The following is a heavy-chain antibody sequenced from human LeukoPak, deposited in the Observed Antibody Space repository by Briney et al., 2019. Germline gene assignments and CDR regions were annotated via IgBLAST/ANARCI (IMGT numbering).Heavy chain of an antibody. CDR2: IYYSGST. D-gene: IGHD1-26*01. CDR1: GGSISSYY. J-gene: IGHJ4*02. Sequence: PSETLSLTCTVSGGSISSYYWSWIRQPPGKGLEWIGYIYYSGSTNYNPSLKSRVTISVDTSKNQFSLKLSSVTAADTAVYYCARSGIVDSGSYSWGQGTLVTVSS. CDR3: ARSGIVDSGSYS. V-gene: IGHV4-59*01.